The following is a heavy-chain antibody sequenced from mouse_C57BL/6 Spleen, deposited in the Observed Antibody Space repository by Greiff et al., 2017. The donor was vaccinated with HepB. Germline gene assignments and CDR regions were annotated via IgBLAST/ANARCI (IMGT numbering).Heavy chain of an antibody. V-gene: IGHV1-55*01. J-gene: IGHJ2*01. D-gene: IGHD1-1*01. CDR3: ARSGSYYGSSLSFDY. CDR2: IYPGSGST. CDR1: GYTFTSYW. Sequence: VQLQQPGAELVKPGASVKMSCKASGYTFTSYWITWVKQRPGQGLEWIGDIYPGSGSTNYNEKFKSKATLTVDTSSSTAYMQLSSLTSEDSAVYYCARSGSYYGSSLSFDYWGQSTTLTVSS.